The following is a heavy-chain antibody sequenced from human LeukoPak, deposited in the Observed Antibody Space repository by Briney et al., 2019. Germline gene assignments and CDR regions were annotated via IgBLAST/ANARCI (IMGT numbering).Heavy chain of an antibody. V-gene: IGHV4-59*01. Sequence: SETLSLTCIVSGGSISSYYWSWIRQPPGKGLEWIGYIYYSGSTNYNPSLKSRVTISVDTSKNQFSLKLSSVTAADTAVYYCARSGYSYGADAFDIWGQGTMVTVSS. CDR2: IYYSGST. CDR3: ARSGYSYGADAFDI. J-gene: IGHJ3*02. D-gene: IGHD5-18*01. CDR1: GGSISSYY.